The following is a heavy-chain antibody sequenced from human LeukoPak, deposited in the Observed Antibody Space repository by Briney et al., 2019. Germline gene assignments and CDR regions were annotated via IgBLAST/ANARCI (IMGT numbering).Heavy chain of an antibody. CDR1: GFTFSSHE. D-gene: IGHD1-26*01. CDR3: AREYSGSYPFDY. J-gene: IGHJ4*02. CDR2: ISSSGSTI. Sequence: GGSLRLSCAASGFTFSSHEMNWVRQAPGKGLEWVSYISSSGSTIYYADSVKGRFTISRDNAKNSLYLQMNSLRAEDTAVYYCAREYSGSYPFDYWGQGTLVTVSS. V-gene: IGHV3-48*03.